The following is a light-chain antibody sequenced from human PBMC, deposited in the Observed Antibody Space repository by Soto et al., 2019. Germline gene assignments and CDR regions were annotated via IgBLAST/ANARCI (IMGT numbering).Light chain of an antibody. CDR2: EVS. Sequence: QSVLTQPPSASGSPGQSVTISCTGTSSDVGGYNYVSWYQQHPGKAPKLMIYEVSKRPSGVPDRFSGSKSGNTASPTVSGLQAEDEADYYCSSYAGSNSYVFGTGTKVTVL. J-gene: IGLJ1*01. V-gene: IGLV2-8*01. CDR3: SSYAGSNSYV. CDR1: SSDVGGYNY.